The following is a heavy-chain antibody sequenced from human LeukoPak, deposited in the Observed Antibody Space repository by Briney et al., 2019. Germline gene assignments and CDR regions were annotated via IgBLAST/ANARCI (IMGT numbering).Heavy chain of an antibody. D-gene: IGHD4-17*01. Sequence: SETLSLTCTVSGGSISSYYWSWIRQPPGKGLEWIGYIYYSGSTNYNPSLKSRVTISVDTSKNQFSLKLSSVTAADTAVYYCARDNYGDVWYFDLWGRGTLVTVSS. CDR1: GGSISSYY. V-gene: IGHV4-59*12. J-gene: IGHJ2*01. CDR3: ARDNYGDVWYFDL. CDR2: IYYSGST.